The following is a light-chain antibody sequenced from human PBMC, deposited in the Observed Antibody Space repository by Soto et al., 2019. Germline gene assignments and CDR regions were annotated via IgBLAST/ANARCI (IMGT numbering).Light chain of an antibody. CDR3: ASYASSVTYV. CDR1: SSDVGGYNY. V-gene: IGLV2-14*01. Sequence: QSALTQPASVSGSPGQSITISCTGTSSDVGGYNYVSWYQLHPGKAPKLMIHEVSERPSGVSNRFSGSKSGNTASLTISGLQAEDEDDYYCASYASSVTYVFGSGTKVTVL. CDR2: EVS. J-gene: IGLJ1*01.